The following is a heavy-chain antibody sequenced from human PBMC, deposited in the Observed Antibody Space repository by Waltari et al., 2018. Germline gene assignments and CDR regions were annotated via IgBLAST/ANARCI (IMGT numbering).Heavy chain of an antibody. CDR3: ASTPGIAVAGDY. CDR1: EFTFSAFG. V-gene: IGHV3-30*02. J-gene: IGHJ4*02. Sequence: QVQLVESGGGVVQPGGSLRLSWAACEFTFSAFGMHWVRQAPGKGLEWVAFIRYDGSNKYYADSVKGRFTISRDNSKNTLYLQMNSLRAEDTAVYYCASTPGIAVAGDYWGQGTLVTVSS. D-gene: IGHD6-19*01. CDR2: IRYDGSNK.